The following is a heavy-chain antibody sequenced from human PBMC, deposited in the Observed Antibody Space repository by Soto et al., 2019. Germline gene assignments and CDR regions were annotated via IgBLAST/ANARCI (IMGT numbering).Heavy chain of an antibody. CDR2: ISYDGTDK. CDR3: VKERYAQLWLEDYGMDV. V-gene: IGHV3-30*18. Sequence: HPGGSLRLSCAASGFTFSIYGIHWVRQAPGKGLEWVALISYDGTDKYYADSVKGRFTISRDNSKNTLYLQMSSLGPEDTAVYYCVKERYAQLWLEDYGMDVWGQGTTVTVSS. CDR1: GFTFSIYG. J-gene: IGHJ6*02. D-gene: IGHD5-18*01.